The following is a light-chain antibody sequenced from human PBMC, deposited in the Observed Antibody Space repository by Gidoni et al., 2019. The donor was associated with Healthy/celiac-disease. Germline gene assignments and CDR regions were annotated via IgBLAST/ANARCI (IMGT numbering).Light chain of an antibody. Sequence: IQMTQSPSSLSASVGDRVTITCRASQSISSYLNWYQQKPGKAPKLLIYAASSLQSGVPSRLSGSGSGTDFTLTISSLQPEEFATYYCQQSYSTPNTFGGXTKVEIK. CDR3: QQSYSTPNT. CDR1: QSISSY. J-gene: IGKJ4*01. CDR2: AAS. V-gene: IGKV1-39*01.